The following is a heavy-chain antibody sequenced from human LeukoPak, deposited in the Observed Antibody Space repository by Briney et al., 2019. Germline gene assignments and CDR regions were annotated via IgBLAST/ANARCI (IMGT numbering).Heavy chain of an antibody. D-gene: IGHD2-2*01. CDR2: ISGSGGST. V-gene: IGHV3-23*01. CDR1: GFTFSNYA. Sequence: GRSLRLSCAASGFTFSNYAMNWVRQAPGKGLECVSVISGSGGSTYYADSVKGRFTISRDNSRNTLYLQMNSVRAEDTAVYYCARNMGGCTSTSCYSDFDIWGQGKLVTVSP. CDR3: ARNMGGCTSTSCYSDFDI. J-gene: IGHJ4*02.